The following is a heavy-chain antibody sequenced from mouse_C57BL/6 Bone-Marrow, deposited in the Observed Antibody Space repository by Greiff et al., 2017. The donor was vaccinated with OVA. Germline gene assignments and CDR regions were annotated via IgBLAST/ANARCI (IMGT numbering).Heavy chain of an antibody. V-gene: IGHV1-75*01. D-gene: IGHD1-1*01. J-gene: IGHJ1*03. CDR2: IFPGSGST. Sequence: QVQLQQSGPELVKPGASVKISCKASGYTFTDYYINWVKQRPGQGLEWIGWIFPGSGSTYYNEKFKGKATLTVDKSSSTAYMLLSSLTSEDSAVYCCARYYYGSSPCWYFDVWGTGTTVTVSS. CDR1: GYTFTDYY. CDR3: ARYYYGSSPCWYFDV.